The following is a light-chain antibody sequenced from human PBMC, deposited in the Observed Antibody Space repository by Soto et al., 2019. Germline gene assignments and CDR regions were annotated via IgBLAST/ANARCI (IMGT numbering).Light chain of an antibody. CDR2: DAS. J-gene: IGKJ4*01. CDR3: QQRRNWPLT. Sequence: EVVVTQSPATLSSSPGESVTLSCRASQNIDTYLAWYQQMPGQAPRLLIYDASYRAVGIPSRFSGSGSGTDFTLTISSLEPADFAIYHCQQRRNWPLTFGGGTKVEI. CDR1: QNIDTY. V-gene: IGKV3-11*01.